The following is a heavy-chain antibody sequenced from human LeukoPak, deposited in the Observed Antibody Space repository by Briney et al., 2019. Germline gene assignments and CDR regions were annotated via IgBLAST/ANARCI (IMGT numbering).Heavy chain of an antibody. D-gene: IGHD1-7*01. Sequence: GGSLRLSCAASGFTFSSYAMHWVRQAPGKGLEWVAVISYDGSNKYYADSVKGRFTISRDNSKNTLYLQMNSLRAEDTAVYYCAGEVYNWNYLTFDYWGQGTLVTVSS. V-gene: IGHV3-30-3*01. J-gene: IGHJ4*02. CDR1: GFTFSSYA. CDR3: AGEVYNWNYLTFDY. CDR2: ISYDGSNK.